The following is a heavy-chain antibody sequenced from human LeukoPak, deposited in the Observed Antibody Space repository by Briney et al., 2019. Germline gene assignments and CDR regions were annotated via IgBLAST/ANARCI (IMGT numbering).Heavy chain of an antibody. CDR1: GGSFSGYY. Sequence: KPSETLSLTCAVYGGSFSGYYWSWIRQPPGKGLEWIGEINHSGSTNYNPSLKSRVTISVDTSKNQFSLKLSSVTAADTAVYYCARKGDWGKGYYDFWSGYFCFDYWGQGTLVTVSS. V-gene: IGHV4-34*01. J-gene: IGHJ4*02. D-gene: IGHD3-3*01. CDR2: INHSGST. CDR3: ARKGDWGKGYYDFWSGYFCFDY.